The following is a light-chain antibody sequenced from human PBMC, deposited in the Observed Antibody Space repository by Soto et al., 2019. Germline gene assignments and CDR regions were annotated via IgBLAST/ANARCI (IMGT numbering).Light chain of an antibody. CDR2: DAS. V-gene: IGKV1-5*01. Sequence: DIQMTQAPSTLSASVGDRVTITCRASQSISSWFAWYQKKPGKAPKLLIFDASSLDSGVPSRFSGSGSGTEFTLTISRLQPDDFATYYCQQYNSYSGYTFGQGTKLQIK. J-gene: IGKJ2*01. CDR1: QSISSW. CDR3: QQYNSYSGYT.